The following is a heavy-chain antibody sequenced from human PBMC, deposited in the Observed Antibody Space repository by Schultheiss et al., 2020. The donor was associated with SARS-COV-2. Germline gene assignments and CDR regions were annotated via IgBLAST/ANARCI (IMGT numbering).Heavy chain of an antibody. J-gene: IGHJ3*02. CDR1: GFTFDDYA. CDR2: INSDGSST. CDR3: ARGDYYDSSGYYIDAFDI. Sequence: GGSLRLSCAASGFTFDDYAMHWVRQAPGKGLEWVSGINSDGSSTSYADSVKGRFTISRDNAKNSLYLQMNSLRAEDTAVYYCARGDYYDSSGYYIDAFDIWGQGTMVTVSS. V-gene: IGHV3-20*04. D-gene: IGHD3-22*01.